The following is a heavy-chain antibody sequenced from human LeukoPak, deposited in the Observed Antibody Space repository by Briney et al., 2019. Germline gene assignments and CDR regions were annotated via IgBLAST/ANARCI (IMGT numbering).Heavy chain of an antibody. J-gene: IGHJ4*02. CDR2: MNPKTGRT. CDR1: GNTFTTYD. V-gene: IGHV1-8*01. Sequence: ASVKVSCKASGNTFTTYDFNWVRQAPGQGFEWMGWMNPKTGRTGFGQKFRGRFTMTRNISISTAYLEVTNLRFEDTALYYCVTGVPWDWGQGSLIIVSS. D-gene: IGHD1-26*01. CDR3: VTGVPWD.